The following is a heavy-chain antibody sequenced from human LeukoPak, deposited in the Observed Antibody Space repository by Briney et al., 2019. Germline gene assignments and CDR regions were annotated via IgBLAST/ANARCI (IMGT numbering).Heavy chain of an antibody. J-gene: IGHJ4*02. D-gene: IGHD5-18*01. CDR1: AFTFSGYN. CDR3: AKDMAAYTYAIDY. V-gene: IGHV3-30*02. CDR2: VHHDENSK. Sequence: GGSLRLSCAASAFTFSGYNMHWVRQAPGKGLEWVAFVHHDENSKSSADSVKGRFTISRDNSQSTMYLQMNSLRPEDTAVYYCAKDMAAYTYAIDYWGQGALVTVSS.